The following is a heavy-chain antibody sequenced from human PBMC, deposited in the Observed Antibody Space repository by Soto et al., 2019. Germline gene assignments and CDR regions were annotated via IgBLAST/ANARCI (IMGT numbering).Heavy chain of an antibody. CDR2: VNHSGST. J-gene: IGHJ2*01. D-gene: IGHD6-19*01. V-gene: IGHV4-34*02. Sequence: QVQLQQWGAGLLKPSETLSLTCAVYGGSFNAYYWSWIRQPPGKELEWIGEVNHSGSTTYNPSLKSRVPISVDTSKNQFSLKLSSMTAADTAVYYCARQWLVRYFDLWGRGTLVTVSS. CDR3: ARQWLVRYFDL. CDR1: GGSFNAYY.